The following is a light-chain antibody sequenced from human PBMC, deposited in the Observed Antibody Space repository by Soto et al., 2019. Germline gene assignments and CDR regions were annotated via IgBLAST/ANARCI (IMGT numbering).Light chain of an antibody. CDR1: QSISSW. V-gene: IGKV1-5*01. CDR2: DAS. J-gene: IGKJ1*01. Sequence: QMTQSPSILSASVGDRVTITCRASQSISSWLAWYQQKPGKAPKLLIYDASSLESGVPSRFSGSGSGTEFTLTISSLQPDDFATYYCQQYNSYSGTLGQGTKVDIK. CDR3: QQYNSYSGT.